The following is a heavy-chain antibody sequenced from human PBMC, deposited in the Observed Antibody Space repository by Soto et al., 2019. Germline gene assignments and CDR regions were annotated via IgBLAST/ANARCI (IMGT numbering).Heavy chain of an antibody. CDR3: ARSAGWYAVHC. CDR2: IHHSGST. J-gene: IGHJ4*02. V-gene: IGHV4-4*02. D-gene: IGHD6-19*01. CDR1: AVSISSGSF. Sequence: QVQLQESGPGLVKPSGTLSLTCAVSAVSISSGSFWGWVRQPPGKGLEWIGDIHHSGSTNYNPSLKSRVTIAVDTSKNHFSLKLTSVTAADTAVYYCARSAGWYAVHCWGQGILVIVSS.